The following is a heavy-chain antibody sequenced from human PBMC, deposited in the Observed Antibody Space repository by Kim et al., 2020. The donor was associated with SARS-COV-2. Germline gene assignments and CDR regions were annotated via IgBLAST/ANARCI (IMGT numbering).Heavy chain of an antibody. CDR1: GFTFNKAW. J-gene: IGHJ4*02. Sequence: GGSLRLSCAASGFTFNKAWMNWVRQAPGKGLEWVGRIKTEREGGTTDYAASAKGRFSISRDDSENTLYLHMNSLKSDDTAVYYCSAEITFGDKFFWGQGTLVTVSS. D-gene: IGHD4-17*01. CDR2: IKTEREGGTT. V-gene: IGHV3-15*01. CDR3: SAEITFGDKFF.